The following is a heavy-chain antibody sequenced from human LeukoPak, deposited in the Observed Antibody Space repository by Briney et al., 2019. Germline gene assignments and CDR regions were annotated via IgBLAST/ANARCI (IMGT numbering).Heavy chain of an antibody. CDR3: ARGRTGSGHSDY. CDR2: IDNSGST. Sequence: SETLSLTCTVSGGSLSSYHWNWLRQPPGKGLEQIGYIDNSGSTYYSTSLKSRVTISVDTSKNQFSLKLSSVTTADTAVYYCARGRTGSGHSDYWGQGTRVTVSS. CDR1: GGSLSSYH. V-gene: IGHV4-59*01. D-gene: IGHD3-10*01. J-gene: IGHJ4*02.